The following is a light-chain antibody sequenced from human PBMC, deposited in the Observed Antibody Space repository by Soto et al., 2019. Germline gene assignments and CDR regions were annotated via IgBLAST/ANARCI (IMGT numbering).Light chain of an antibody. Sequence: DIQMTQSPSSVSASVGDRITITCRASQGIYKWLAWYQQKPGKAPKLLISAASTLQTGVPARFSGSGSGTDFPLTISSLPPGDFATYYCQKANSFPLAFGGGTKV. J-gene: IGKJ4*01. CDR3: QKANSFPLA. CDR2: AAS. CDR1: QGIYKW. V-gene: IGKV1-12*01.